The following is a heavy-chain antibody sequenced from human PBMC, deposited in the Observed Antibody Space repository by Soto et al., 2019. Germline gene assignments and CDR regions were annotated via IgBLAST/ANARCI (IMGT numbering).Heavy chain of an antibody. Sequence: QVQLVQSGAEVKKPGASVKVSCKASGYTFTSYDINWLRQATGQGLEWMGWMNPISGNTGYAQKFQGRVTMTRNTSLSTAYMELSSLRSEDTAVYYCSREATVRGNDYWGQGTLVTVSS. CDR3: SREATVRGNDY. CDR2: MNPISGNT. CDR1: GYTFTSYD. J-gene: IGHJ4*02. V-gene: IGHV1-8*01. D-gene: IGHD3-10*02.